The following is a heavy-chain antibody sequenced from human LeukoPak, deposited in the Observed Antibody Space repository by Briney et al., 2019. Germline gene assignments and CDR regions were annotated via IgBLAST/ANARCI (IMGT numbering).Heavy chain of an antibody. CDR1: GGSISSGGYY. CDR2: IYYSGST. CDR3: ARGTYYYDSSGSSNWFDP. V-gene: IGHV4-31*03. J-gene: IGHJ5*02. D-gene: IGHD3-22*01. Sequence: PSETLSLTRTVSGGSISSGGYYWSWIRQHPGKGLEWIGYIYYSGSTYYNPSLKSRVTISVDTSKNQFSLKLSSVTAADTAVYYCARGTYYYDSSGSSNWFDPWGQGTLVTVSS.